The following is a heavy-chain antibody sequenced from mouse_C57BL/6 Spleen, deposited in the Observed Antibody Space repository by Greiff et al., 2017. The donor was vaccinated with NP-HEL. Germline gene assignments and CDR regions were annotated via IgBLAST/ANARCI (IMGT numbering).Heavy chain of an antibody. D-gene: IGHD2-5*01. Sequence: DVMLVESGEGLVKPGGSLKLSCAASGFTFSSYAMSWVRQTPEKWLEWVAYISSGGDYIYYADTVKGRFTISRDNARNTLYLQMSSLKSEDTAMYYCTRVDSNYPAWFAYWGQGTLVTVSA. CDR1: GFTFSSYA. J-gene: IGHJ3*01. CDR3: TRVDSNYPAWFAY. V-gene: IGHV5-9-1*02. CDR2: ISSGGDYI.